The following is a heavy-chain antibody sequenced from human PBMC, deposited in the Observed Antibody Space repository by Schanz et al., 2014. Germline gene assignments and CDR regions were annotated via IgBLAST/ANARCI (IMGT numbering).Heavy chain of an antibody. Sequence: VQLVDSGGGLVQPGGSLRLSCAASGFTFSDYYMTWIRQAPGKGLEDVSVISSNGGSTYFGNSVRGGFTISRDNSKKTLYLEMDSLRTDDTAVYYCARDKGGYYPFDYWGQGTLVTVSS. D-gene: IGHD3-3*01. CDR3: ARDKGGYYPFDY. CDR2: ISSNGGST. J-gene: IGHJ4*02. CDR1: GFTFSDYY. V-gene: IGHV3-64*01.